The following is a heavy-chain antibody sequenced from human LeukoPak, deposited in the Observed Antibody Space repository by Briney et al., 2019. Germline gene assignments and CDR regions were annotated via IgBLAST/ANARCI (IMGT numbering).Heavy chain of an antibody. D-gene: IGHD3-10*02. V-gene: IGHV3-23*01. CDR3: AKDYRSSMVGLFFC. J-gene: IGHJ4*02. Sequence: GGSLRLSCAASGFTFTNFAMNWVRQAPGKGLEWVSGMSDTGINKHYADSVKGRFTISRDNSKDILYLQMNGLRAEDTAVYYCAKDYRSSMVGLFFCWVQAALVSVCS. CDR2: MSDTGINK. CDR1: GFTFTNFA.